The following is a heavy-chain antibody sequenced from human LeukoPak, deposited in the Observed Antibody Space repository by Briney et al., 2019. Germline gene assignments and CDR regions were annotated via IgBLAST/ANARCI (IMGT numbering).Heavy chain of an antibody. Sequence: GGSLRLSCAASGFTFDGHAMAWVRQDPVKGLEWVSGIDWNGGSTGYAESVKGRFTISRDNAKKSLYLQMNSLRAEDTALYYCARVPTNIVVAGNFDYWGQGTLVTVSS. CDR3: ARVPTNIVVAGNFDY. D-gene: IGHD6-19*01. V-gene: IGHV3-20*04. CDR1: GFTFDGHA. J-gene: IGHJ4*02. CDR2: IDWNGGST.